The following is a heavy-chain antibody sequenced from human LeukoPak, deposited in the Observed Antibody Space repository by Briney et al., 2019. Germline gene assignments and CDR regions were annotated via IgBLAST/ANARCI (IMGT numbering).Heavy chain of an antibody. CDR3: ARDRMYGMDV. J-gene: IGHJ6*02. V-gene: IGHV3-74*01. CDR1: GFTFSSYW. CDR2: INTDGSST. Sequence: GGSLRLSCAASGFTFSSYWMHWVRQAPGKGLVWVSRINTDGSSTTDADSVKGRFTISRDNAKNTLYLQMSSLRAEDTAVYYCARDRMYGMDVWGQGTTSPSP.